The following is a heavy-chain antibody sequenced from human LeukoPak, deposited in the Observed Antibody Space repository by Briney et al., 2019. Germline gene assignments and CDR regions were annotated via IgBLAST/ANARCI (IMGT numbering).Heavy chain of an antibody. D-gene: IGHD1-26*01. V-gene: IGHV1-18*01. CDR3: ARDQVSRGSGSYGWARDYFDY. Sequence: ASVKVSCKASGYTFTSYGISWVRQAPGQGLEWMGWISAYNGNTNDAQKLQGRVTMTTDTPTSTAYMELRSLRSDDTAVYYCARDQVSRGSGSYGWARDYFDYCGQGTLVTVSS. J-gene: IGHJ4*02. CDR1: GYTFTSYG. CDR2: ISAYNGNT.